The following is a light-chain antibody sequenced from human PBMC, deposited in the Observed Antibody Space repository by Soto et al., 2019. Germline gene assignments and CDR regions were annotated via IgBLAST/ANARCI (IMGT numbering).Light chain of an antibody. CDR2: GAS. Sequence: EIVLTQSPGTLSLSPGERATLSCRASQTVTRSHLAWYQQKPGQAPRLLIYGASSRATGIPDRFSGSVYGTDFTLSISRLEPEDFAVYYCQQFGGSPLYTFGQGTKLEMK. CDR3: QQFGGSPLYT. CDR1: QTVTRSH. V-gene: IGKV3-20*01. J-gene: IGKJ2*01.